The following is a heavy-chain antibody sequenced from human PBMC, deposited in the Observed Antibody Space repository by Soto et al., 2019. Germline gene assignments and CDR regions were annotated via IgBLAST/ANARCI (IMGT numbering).Heavy chain of an antibody. CDR1: GGSISSYY. J-gene: IGHJ5*02. Sequence: PSETLSLTCTVSGGSISSYYWSWIRRPPGKGLEWIGYIYYSGSTNYNPSLKSRVTISVDTSKNQFSLKLSSVTAADTAVYYCARLGPGGWSKDRFDPPAQRTLVTVSS. CDR2: IYYSGST. CDR3: ARLGPGGWSKDRFDP. V-gene: IGHV4-59*08.